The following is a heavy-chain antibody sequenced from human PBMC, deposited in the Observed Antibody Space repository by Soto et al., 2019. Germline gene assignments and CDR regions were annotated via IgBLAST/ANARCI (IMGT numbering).Heavy chain of an antibody. CDR3: ETSYDSSGYDY. V-gene: IGHV3-23*01. J-gene: IGHJ4*02. Sequence: GGSLRLSCAASGFTFSSYAMSWVRQAPGKGLEWVSALSGSGISTYYADTVKGRFTISRDNSRNTLYLQMNSLRAEDTAVYYSETSYDSSGYDYWGQGTLVTVSS. CDR2: LSGSGIST. CDR1: GFTFSSYA. D-gene: IGHD3-22*01.